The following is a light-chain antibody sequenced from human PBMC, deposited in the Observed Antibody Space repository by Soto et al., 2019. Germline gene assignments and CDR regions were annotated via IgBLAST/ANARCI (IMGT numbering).Light chain of an antibody. CDR3: QQYGSSPCT. CDR1: QSVSSSY. CDR2: GAS. V-gene: IGKV3-20*01. Sequence: EIVLTQSPGTLSLSPGERATLSCRASQSVSSSYLAWYQQKPGQAPRLLIYGASSRATGIPDMFSGSGSGTDFTLTISRLEPEDVAVYYCQQYGSSPCTFGQGTKLESK. J-gene: IGKJ2*02.